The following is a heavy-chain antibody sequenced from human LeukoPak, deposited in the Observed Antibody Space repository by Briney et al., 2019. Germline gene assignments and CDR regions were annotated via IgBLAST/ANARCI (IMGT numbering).Heavy chain of an antibody. J-gene: IGHJ4*02. V-gene: IGHV3-23*01. CDR2: ISGSGGTT. D-gene: IGHD6-19*01. CDR1: GFTFSNYA. CDR3: ARVNKGVSGTVDY. Sequence: PGGSLRLSCAASGFTFSNYAMTWVRQAPGKGLEWVSAISGSGGTTYYADSVKGRFTISRDSSKNTLYFQMDSLRAEDTAVYYCARVNKGVSGTVDYWGQGTLVTVSS.